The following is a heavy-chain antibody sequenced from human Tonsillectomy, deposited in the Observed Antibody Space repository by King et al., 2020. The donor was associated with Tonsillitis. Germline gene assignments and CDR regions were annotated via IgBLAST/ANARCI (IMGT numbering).Heavy chain of an antibody. CDR2: IYYSGST. CDR3: ARDRGGDYAFDY. J-gene: IGHJ4*02. V-gene: IGHV4-31*03. Sequence: VQLQESGPGLVKPSQTLSLTCTVSGGSISSGGSYWSWIRQHPGKGLEWIGYIYYSGSTYYNPSLKSRVTISVDTSKNQFSLKLSSVTAADTAVYYCARDRGGDYAFDYWGQGTLVTVSS. CDR1: GGSISSGGSY. D-gene: IGHD4-17*01.